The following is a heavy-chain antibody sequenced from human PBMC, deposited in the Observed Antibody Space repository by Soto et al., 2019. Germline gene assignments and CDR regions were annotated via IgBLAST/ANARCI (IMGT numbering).Heavy chain of an antibody. CDR2: IYYSGST. CDR3: ARRTVNIRTFYSGLKTHCFDY. J-gene: IGHJ4*02. D-gene: IGHD6-19*01. CDR1: GDSMSSSDYY. V-gene: IGHV4-39*01. Sequence: QLQLHESGPGLVKPSETLSLTCAVSGDSMSSSDYYWGWIRQPPGKGLEWIGSIYYSGSTYYNPSLQSRVAISVDTSKHQFSLKLKSVTAADTAIYYCARRTVNIRTFYSGLKTHCFDYWGQGAPVTVSS.